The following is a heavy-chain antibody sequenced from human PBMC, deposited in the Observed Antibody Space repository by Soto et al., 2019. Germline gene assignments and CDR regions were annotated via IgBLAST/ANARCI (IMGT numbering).Heavy chain of an antibody. CDR2: INHSGST. J-gene: IGHJ4*02. Sequence: SETLALTCAVYGGSFSGYYWSWIRQPPGKGLEWIGEINHSGSTNYNPSLKSRVTISVDTSKNQFSLKLSSVTAADTAVYYCARGYGRNIAYWGQGTLVXVSS. CDR1: GGSFSGYY. D-gene: IGHD3-10*01. V-gene: IGHV4-34*01. CDR3: ARGYGRNIAY.